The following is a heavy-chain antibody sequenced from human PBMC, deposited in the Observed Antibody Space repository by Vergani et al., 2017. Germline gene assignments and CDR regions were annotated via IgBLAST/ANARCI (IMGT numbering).Heavy chain of an antibody. J-gene: IGHJ4*02. Sequence: EVQLLESGGGLVQPGGSLRLSCAASGFTFSSYAMSWVRQAPGKGLEWVSAISGSGGSTYYADSVKGRFTISRDNSKNTLYLQMNSLRSEETAVYYCAKDLNEQWPLDYFDYWGQGTLVTVSS. V-gene: IGHV3-23*01. CDR3: AKDLNEQWPLDYFDY. D-gene: IGHD6-19*01. CDR2: ISGSGGST. CDR1: GFTFSSYA.